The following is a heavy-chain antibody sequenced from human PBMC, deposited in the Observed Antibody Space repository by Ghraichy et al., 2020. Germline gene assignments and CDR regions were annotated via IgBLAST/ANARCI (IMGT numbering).Heavy chain of an antibody. CDR2: IHYSGTT. CDR1: GGSISGYY. D-gene: IGHD3-3*01. CDR3: VRSGDFLSGLEIDY. V-gene: IGHV4-59*08. Sequence: SETLSLTCTVSGGSISGYYWSWIRQSPGKGLEWIGYIHYSGTTDYNPPFKSRVTISVDMSKNQFSLNLNSVTAADTAVYYCVRSGDFLSGLEIDYWGQGTLVTVSS. J-gene: IGHJ4*02.